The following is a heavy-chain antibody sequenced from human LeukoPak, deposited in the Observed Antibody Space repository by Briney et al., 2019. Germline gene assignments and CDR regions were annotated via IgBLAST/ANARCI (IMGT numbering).Heavy chain of an antibody. J-gene: IGHJ3*02. V-gene: IGHV1-2*02. CDR1: GYTFTGYY. CDR3: ARAAIAAAESFDI. D-gene: IGHD6-13*01. CDR2: INPNSGGT. Sequence: GASVKVSCKASGYTFTGYYMHWVRQAPGQGLEWMGWINPNSGGTNYAQKFQGRVTMTRDMSTSTVYMELSSLRSEDTAVYYCARAAIAAAESFDIWGQGTMVTVSS.